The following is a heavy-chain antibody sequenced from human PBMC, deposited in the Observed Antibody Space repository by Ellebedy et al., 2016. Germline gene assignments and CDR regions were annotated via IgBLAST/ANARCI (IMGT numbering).Heavy chain of an antibody. Sequence: ASVKVSXXASGYTFTSYAMHWVRQAPGQRLEWMGWINAGNGNTNYAQKLQGRVTMTTDTSTSTAYMELRSLRSDDTAVYYCARVASTVSFWFDPWGQGTLVTVSS. CDR3: ARVASTVSFWFDP. CDR2: INAGNGNT. D-gene: IGHD4-17*01. J-gene: IGHJ5*02. V-gene: IGHV1-3*01. CDR1: GYTFTSYA.